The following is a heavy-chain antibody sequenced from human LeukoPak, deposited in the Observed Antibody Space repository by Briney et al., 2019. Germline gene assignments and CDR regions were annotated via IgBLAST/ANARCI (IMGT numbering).Heavy chain of an antibody. Sequence: GGSLRLSCAASGFTFSSYAMHWVRQAPGKGLEYVSVISNNGGSTYYADSVKGRFTISRDNSKNTLYLQMGSLRTEDMAVYYRARSHVDTVNYYYYYYMDVWGKGTTVTVSS. J-gene: IGHJ6*03. V-gene: IGHV3-64*02. CDR1: GFTFSSYA. D-gene: IGHD5-18*01. CDR2: ISNNGGST. CDR3: ARSHVDTVNYYYYYYMDV.